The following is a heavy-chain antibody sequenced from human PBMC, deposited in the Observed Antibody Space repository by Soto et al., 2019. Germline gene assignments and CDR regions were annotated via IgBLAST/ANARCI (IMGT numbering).Heavy chain of an antibody. CDR2: IYTSGST. V-gene: IGHV4-4*07. D-gene: IGHD2-15*01. J-gene: IGHJ4*02. Sequence: SETLSLTCTVSGGSISSYYWSWIRQPAGKGLEWIGRIYTSGSTTYNPSLKSRVTMSVDTSKNQFSLKLRSVTAADTAVYYCARVGGYCSGGSCPHLYYFDYWGQGTLVTVSS. CDR1: GGSISSYY. CDR3: ARVGGYCSGGSCPHLYYFDY.